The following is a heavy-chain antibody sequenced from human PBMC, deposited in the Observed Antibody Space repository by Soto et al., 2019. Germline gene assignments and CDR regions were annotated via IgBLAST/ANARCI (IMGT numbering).Heavy chain of an antibody. CDR2: IGGSGSTT. CDR1: GFTFSGSS. D-gene: IGHD3-16*01. V-gene: IGHV3-48*01. Sequence: GGSLRLSCAASGFTFSGSSMIWVRQAPGKGLEWVSYIGGSGSTTYNADSVRGRFTVSRDNAKNSLFLQMNSLRAEDTAIYHCARKMYGIYVWDFWGPGTLVTVSS. J-gene: IGHJ4*02. CDR3: ARKMYGIYVWDF.